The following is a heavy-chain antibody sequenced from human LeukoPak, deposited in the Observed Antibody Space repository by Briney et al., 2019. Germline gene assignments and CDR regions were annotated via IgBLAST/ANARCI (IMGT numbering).Heavy chain of an antibody. CDR2: IRYDGSNK. Sequence: GGSLRLCCAASGFTFSSYGMHWVRQAPGKGLEWVAFIRYDGSNKYYADSVKGRFTISRDNSKNTLYLQVNSLRAEDTAVYYCAKDLYYYDSSGPGPSYYYYMDVWGKGTTVTVSS. CDR1: GFTFSSYG. J-gene: IGHJ6*03. V-gene: IGHV3-30*02. CDR3: AKDLYYYDSSGPGPSYYYYMDV. D-gene: IGHD3-22*01.